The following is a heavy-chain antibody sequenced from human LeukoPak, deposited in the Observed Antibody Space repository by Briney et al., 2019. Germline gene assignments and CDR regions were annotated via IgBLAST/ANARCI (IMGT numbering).Heavy chain of an antibody. D-gene: IGHD3-16*01. CDR2: IYPGDSDT. V-gene: IGHV5-51*01. CDR1: GYRFTNYW. CDR3: ARSSGGGFSYYYYMDV. J-gene: IGHJ6*03. Sequence: GESLRISCQASGYRFTNYWIGWVRQMPGKGLEWMGIIYPGDSDTRYSPSFQGQVTISANKSISTAYLQWSSLKASDTAMYYCARSSGGGFSYYYYMDVWGKGTTVTVSS.